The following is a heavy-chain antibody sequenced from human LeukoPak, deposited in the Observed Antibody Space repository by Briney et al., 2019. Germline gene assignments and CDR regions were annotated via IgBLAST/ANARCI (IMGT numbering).Heavy chain of an antibody. CDR3: VRGFDYAFYD. Sequence: SQTLSLTCAVSGVSISSGGFSWSWIRQAPGKGLEWLGFMYYSGSTHYNPSLKSRITILVDTSKNQFFLNLSSVTAADTALYYCVRGFDYAFYDWGQGTLVTVSS. CDR1: GVSISSGGFS. CDR2: MYYSGST. J-gene: IGHJ4*02. V-gene: IGHV4-30-4*07. D-gene: IGHD4-17*01.